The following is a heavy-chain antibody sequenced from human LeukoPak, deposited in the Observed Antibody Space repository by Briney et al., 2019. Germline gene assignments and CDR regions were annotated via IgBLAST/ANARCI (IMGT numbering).Heavy chain of an antibody. V-gene: IGHV3-21*01. D-gene: IGHD2-15*01. J-gene: IGHJ5*02. CDR1: GFTFSSYS. CDR3: ARDIPTHCSGGSCHGTPWFDP. CDR2: ISSSSSYI. Sequence: GGSLRLSCAASGFTFSSYSMNWVRQAPGKGLEWVSSISSSSSYIYYADSVKGRFTTSRDNAKNSLYLQMNSLRAEDTAVYYCARDIPTHCSGGSCHGTPWFDPWGQGTLVTVSS.